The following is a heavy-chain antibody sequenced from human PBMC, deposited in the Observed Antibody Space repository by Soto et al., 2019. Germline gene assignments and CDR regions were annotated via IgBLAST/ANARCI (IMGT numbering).Heavy chain of an antibody. D-gene: IGHD6-25*01. CDR2: IYYDGSA. CDR1: GGSISTYY. Sequence: SETLSLTCTVSGGSISTYYWSWIRQPPGKGLEWIGYIYYDGSASYNPSLRSRVTISVDTSKNQFSLILSSVTSADTAVYYCARDQLSSGLYVWFDPWGQGTLVTVS. J-gene: IGHJ5*02. CDR3: ARDQLSSGLYVWFDP. V-gene: IGHV4-59*01.